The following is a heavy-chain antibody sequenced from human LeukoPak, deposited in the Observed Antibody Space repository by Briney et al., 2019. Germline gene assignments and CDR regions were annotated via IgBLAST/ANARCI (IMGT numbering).Heavy chain of an antibody. V-gene: IGHV4-4*02. Sequence: SETLSPTCVVSGGSISDTNYWSWVRQSPGKGLEWIGEIFHTGRTNSNPSLKSRATLSVDKSKNQFSLKMNSVTAADTAMYYCARANFDTSTGWGHFDSWGQGTLVTVSS. J-gene: IGHJ4*02. D-gene: IGHD3-9*01. CDR1: GGSISDTNY. CDR3: ARANFDTSTGWGHFDS. CDR2: IFHTGRT.